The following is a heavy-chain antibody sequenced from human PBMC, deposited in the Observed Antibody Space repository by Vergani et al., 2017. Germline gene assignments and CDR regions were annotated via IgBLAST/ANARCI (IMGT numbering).Heavy chain of an antibody. CDR1: GFTFSSYA. V-gene: IGHV3-23*01. D-gene: IGHD2-15*01. J-gene: IGHJ6*02. Sequence: EVQLLESGGGLVQPGGSLRLSCGASGFTFSSYAMTWVRQAPGTGLEWVSAISGSDGNTFYTDSVKGRFTISRDNSKDTLYLQMNSLRVEDTAIYYCAKARDPNCKGGNCYSYYYGLDLWGQGTTVTVSS. CDR3: AKARDPNCKGGNCYSYYYGLDL. CDR2: ISGSDGNT.